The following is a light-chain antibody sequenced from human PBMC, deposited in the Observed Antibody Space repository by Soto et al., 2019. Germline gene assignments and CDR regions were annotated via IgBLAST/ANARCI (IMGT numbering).Light chain of an antibody. CDR2: GAS. J-gene: IGKJ2*01. V-gene: IGKV3-15*01. CDR3: QQYNDWPPNYT. CDR1: QAISYN. Sequence: TVMTQSPGTLSVSPGERATISCWASQAISYNVAWYQHFPGQAPMLLIHGASTRANGVPARFSGSGSGTEFTLTITRVQSEDFATYYCQQYNDWPPNYTFGRGTRLEI.